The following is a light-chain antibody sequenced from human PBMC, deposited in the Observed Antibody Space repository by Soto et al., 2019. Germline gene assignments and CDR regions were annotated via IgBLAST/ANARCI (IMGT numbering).Light chain of an antibody. CDR3: QQYERT. CDR2: KAS. V-gene: IGKV1-5*03. CDR1: QSISSW. Sequence: DIPMTQSPSTLSASVGDRVTITCRASQSISSWLAWYQQKPGKAPKLLIYKASSLESGVPSRFSGSGSGTEFTLTISSLQPDDFATYYCQQYERTFGQGTKVEIK. J-gene: IGKJ1*01.